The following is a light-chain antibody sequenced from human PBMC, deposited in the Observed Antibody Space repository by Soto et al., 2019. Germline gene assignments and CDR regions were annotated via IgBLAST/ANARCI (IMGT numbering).Light chain of an antibody. CDR1: RNVNNF. Sequence: DIQMTQSPSSLSASVGDRVTITCRASRNVNNFLNWYQQKPGKAPDLLIYGASRLQIGVPSRFTGSGSETDFTLTISSQQPGDFATYFCQQSFSFPPTFGQGTRLEIK. V-gene: IGKV1-39*01. J-gene: IGKJ5*01. CDR2: GAS. CDR3: QQSFSFPPT.